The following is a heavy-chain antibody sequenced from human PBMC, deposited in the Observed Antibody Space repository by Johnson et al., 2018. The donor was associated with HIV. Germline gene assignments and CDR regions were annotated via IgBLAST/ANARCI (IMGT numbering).Heavy chain of an antibody. D-gene: IGHD3-3*01. CDR3: AKDPGKLCEFWSASDAFDV. J-gene: IGHJ3*01. V-gene: IGHV3-23*04. Sequence: VQLVESGGGLVQPGGSLRLSCAASGFTFSNFAMNWVRQAPGKGLEWVSVISGSGVSTYYADSVKGRFTISRDNSKNTRYLQMNSLRAEDTAIYYGAKDPGKLCEFWSASDAFDVLGQGTMVTVSS. CDR2: ISGSGVST. CDR1: GFTFSNFA.